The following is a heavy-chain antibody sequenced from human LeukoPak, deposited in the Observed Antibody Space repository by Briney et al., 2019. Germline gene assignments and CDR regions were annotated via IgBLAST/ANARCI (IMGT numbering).Heavy chain of an antibody. CDR3: ATTSGTSPIDQ. V-gene: IGHV4-59*01. CDR2: IHYSRGT. Sequence: PSETLSLTCTVSGASISSYYWTWVRQPPGKGLEWIGYIHYSRGTNYNPSLKSRVIISVDTSKNQFSLKLNSVTAADTAVYYCATTSGTSPIDQWGQGALVTVSS. J-gene: IGHJ4*02. CDR1: GASISSYY.